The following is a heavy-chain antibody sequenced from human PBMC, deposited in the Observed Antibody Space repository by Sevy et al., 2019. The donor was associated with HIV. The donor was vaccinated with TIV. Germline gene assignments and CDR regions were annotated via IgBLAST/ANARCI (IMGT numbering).Heavy chain of an antibody. V-gene: IGHV3-72*01. J-gene: IGHJ6*02. CDR3: ARFGIVGATRYYYYYGMDV. CDR1: GFTFSDHY. CDR2: TRNKANSYTT. D-gene: IGHD1-26*01. Sequence: GGSLRLSCAASGFTFSDHYMDWVRQAPGKGLEWVGRTRNKANSYTTEYDASVKGRFTISRDDSKNSLYLQMNSLKTEDTAVYYCARFGIVGATRYYYYYGMDVWGQGTTVTVSS.